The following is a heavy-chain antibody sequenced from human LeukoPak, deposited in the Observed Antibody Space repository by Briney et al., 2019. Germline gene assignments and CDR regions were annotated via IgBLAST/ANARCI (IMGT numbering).Heavy chain of an antibody. Sequence: PGGSLRLSCAAYGFTFSSYAMSWVRQAPGKGLEWVSAISGSDGSTYYPDSVKGRFTVSRDNSKNTLYLQMNSLRAEDTAVYYCAKALPTVTIYYYYGMDVWGQGTTVTVSS. CDR2: ISGSDGST. J-gene: IGHJ6*02. D-gene: IGHD4-11*01. CDR1: GFTFSSYA. CDR3: AKALPTVTIYYYYGMDV. V-gene: IGHV3-23*01.